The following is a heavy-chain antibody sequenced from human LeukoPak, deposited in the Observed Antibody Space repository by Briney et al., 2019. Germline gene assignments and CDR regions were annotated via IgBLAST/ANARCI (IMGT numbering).Heavy chain of an antibody. V-gene: IGHV3-21*01. Sequence: GGSLRLSCAASGFTFSSYSMNWVRQAPGKGLEWVSSISSSSSYIYYADSVKGRFTISRGNAKNSLYLQMNSLRAEDTAVYYCASLSSWYPFDYWGQGTLVTVSS. CDR2: ISSSSSYI. J-gene: IGHJ4*02. CDR1: GFTFSSYS. D-gene: IGHD6-13*01. CDR3: ASLSSWYPFDY.